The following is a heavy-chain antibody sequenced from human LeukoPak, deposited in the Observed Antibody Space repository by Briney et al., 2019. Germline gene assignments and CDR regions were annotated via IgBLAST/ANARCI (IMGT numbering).Heavy chain of an antibody. Sequence: ASVKVSCKASGYTFTSYGISWVRQAPGQGLEWMGWISAYNGNTNYAQKLQGRVTMTTDTSTSTAYMELSSLRSEDTAVYYCARVRGQQLVRYYYYYMDVWGKGTTVTVSS. J-gene: IGHJ6*03. CDR1: GYTFTSYG. CDR3: ARVRGQQLVRYYYYYMDV. V-gene: IGHV1-18*01. D-gene: IGHD6-13*01. CDR2: ISAYNGNT.